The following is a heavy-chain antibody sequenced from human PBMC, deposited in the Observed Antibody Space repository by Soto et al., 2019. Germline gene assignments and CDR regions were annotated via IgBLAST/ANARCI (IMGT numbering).Heavy chain of an antibody. Sequence: ASVNVSCKPSGYTFPSYCISWGRQAPGQGLECMGWISGYNGNTKYAQKFQGRVTMTTDTSTSTAYMELRSLRSDDRAVYYCGREGVLSGYGTEYYHYYGIDVWGQGTTVTVSS. CDR3: GREGVLSGYGTEYYHYYGIDV. V-gene: IGHV1-18*04. CDR1: GYTFPSYC. CDR2: ISGYNGNT. D-gene: IGHD6-25*01. J-gene: IGHJ6*02.